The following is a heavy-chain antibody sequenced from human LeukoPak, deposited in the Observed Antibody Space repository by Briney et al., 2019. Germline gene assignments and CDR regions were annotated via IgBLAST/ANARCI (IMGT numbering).Heavy chain of an antibody. D-gene: IGHD2-15*01. J-gene: IGHJ4*02. CDR3: AIWYCSGGRCYSNARTFDY. CDR2: INTNTGNP. Sequence: ASVKVSCKASGYTFTSYAMNWVREAPGQGLEWMGWINTNTGNPTYAQGLTGRFVFSLDTSVSTAYLQISSLKAEDTAVYYCAIWYCSGGRCYSNARTFDYWGQRTRVSVSS. CDR1: GYTFTSYA. V-gene: IGHV7-4-1*02.